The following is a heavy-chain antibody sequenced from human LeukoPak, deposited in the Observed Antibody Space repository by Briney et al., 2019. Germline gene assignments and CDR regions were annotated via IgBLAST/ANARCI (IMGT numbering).Heavy chain of an antibody. V-gene: IGHV3-48*02. CDR1: GFIFSSYS. J-gene: IGHJ6*02. CDR3: ARDYSSSGTFFGYYYGMDV. D-gene: IGHD2-2*01. CDR2: ISGSSKII. Sequence: GGSLRLFCAASGFIFSSYSMNWVRQAPGKGLEWILYISGSSKIIHWAESLKGRFTISRDNAKNSLYLQMNSLRDEGTAVYYCARDYSSSGTFFGYYYGMDVWGQGTTVTVSS.